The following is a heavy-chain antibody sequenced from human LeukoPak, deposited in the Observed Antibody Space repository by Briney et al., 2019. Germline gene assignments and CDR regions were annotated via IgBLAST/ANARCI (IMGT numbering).Heavy chain of an antibody. D-gene: IGHD2-15*01. CDR1: GGSISSGGYY. V-gene: IGHV4-31*03. CDR3: ARGVGRYCSGGSCQRGLDY. J-gene: IGHJ4*02. CDR2: IYYSGST. Sequence: PSETLSLTCTVSGGSISSGGYYWSWIRQHPGKGLEWIGYIYYSGSTYYNPSLKSRVTISVDTSKNQFSLKLSSVTAADTAVYYCARGVGRYCSGGSCQRGLDYWGQGTLVTVSS.